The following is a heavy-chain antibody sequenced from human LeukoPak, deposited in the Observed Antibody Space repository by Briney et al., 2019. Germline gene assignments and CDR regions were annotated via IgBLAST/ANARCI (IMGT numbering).Heavy chain of an antibody. J-gene: IGHJ4*02. Sequence: GESLKISCKGSEYTFTNRWIGWVRQMPGKGLEWMGIIFPSGSDVKYSPSFRGQVIISVDKSISTAYLQWSSLKTSDTAMNYCATQLSFGVTFDYWGQGTLVTVSS. V-gene: IGHV5-51*01. D-gene: IGHD3-10*01. CDR1: EYTFTNRW. CDR3: ATQLSFGVTFDY. CDR2: IFPSGSDV.